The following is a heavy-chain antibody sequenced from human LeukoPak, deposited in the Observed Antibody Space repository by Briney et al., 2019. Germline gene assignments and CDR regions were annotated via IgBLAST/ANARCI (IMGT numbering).Heavy chain of an antibody. D-gene: IGHD3-10*01. CDR3: VTGGHYFGS. J-gene: IGHJ4*02. CDR1: GLTLSDVW. CDR2: IETKTAGGTI. Sequence: GGSLRLSCVVYGLTLSDVWMSWVRQAPGEGLEWIGRIETKTAGGTIDHAAPLKGRFTISRDDSENTLDLQMNSLKTDDTAVYYCVTGGHYFGSWGQGTLVTVSS. V-gene: IGHV3-15*04.